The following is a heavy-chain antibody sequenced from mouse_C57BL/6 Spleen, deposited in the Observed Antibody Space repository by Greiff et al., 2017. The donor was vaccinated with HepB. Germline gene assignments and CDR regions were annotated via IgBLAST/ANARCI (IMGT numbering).Heavy chain of an antibody. D-gene: IGHD4-1*01. CDR3: ARYWDWYFDV. CDR1: GYTFTSYG. CDR2: IYPRSGNT. V-gene: IGHV1-81*01. Sequence: QVQLQQSGAELARPGASVKLSCKASGYTFTSYGISWVKQRTGQGLEWIGEIYPRSGNTYYNEKFKGKATLTADKSSSTAYMELRSLTSEDSAVYFCARYWDWYFDVWGTGTTVTVSS. J-gene: IGHJ1*03.